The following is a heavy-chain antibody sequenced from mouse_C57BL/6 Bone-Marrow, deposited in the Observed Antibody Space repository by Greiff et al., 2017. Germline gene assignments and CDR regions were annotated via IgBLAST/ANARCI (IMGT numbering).Heavy chain of an antibody. CDR2: INPYNGGT. CDR1: GYTFTDYY. Sequence: VQLKESGPVLVKPGASVKMSCKASGYTFTDYYMNWVKQSLGKSLEWIGVINPYNGGTSYNQKFKGKATLTVDKSSSTAYMELNSLTSEDSAVYYCARGGAYWGQGTLVTVSA. CDR3: ARGGAY. V-gene: IGHV1-19*01. J-gene: IGHJ3*01.